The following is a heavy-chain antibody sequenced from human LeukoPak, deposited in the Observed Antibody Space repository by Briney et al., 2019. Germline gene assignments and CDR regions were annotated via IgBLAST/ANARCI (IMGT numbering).Heavy chain of an antibody. D-gene: IGHD2-15*01. J-gene: IGHJ4*02. CDR2: INHSGST. V-gene: IGHV4-34*01. CDR1: GGSFSGYY. Sequence: SETLSLTCAVYGGSFSGYYWSWIRQPPGKGLEWIGEINHSGSTNYNPSLKSRVTISVDTSKNQFSLKLSSVTAADTAVYYCARVPNCSGGSCYSYYFDYWGQGTLVTVSS. CDR3: ARVPNCSGGSCYSYYFDY.